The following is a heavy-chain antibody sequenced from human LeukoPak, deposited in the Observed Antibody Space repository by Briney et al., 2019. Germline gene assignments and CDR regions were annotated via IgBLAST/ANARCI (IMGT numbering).Heavy chain of an antibody. J-gene: IGHJ3*02. CDR2: IYPGDSDT. CDR1: GYSFTIYW. V-gene: IGHV5-51*01. Sequence: GESLKISCKGSGYSFTIYWIGWVRQMPGKGLEWMGLIYPGDSDTRYSPSFQGQVTMSADKSISTAHLQWSSLKASDTAMYYCARRQSGSNPQAFDIWGQGTMVSVSS. CDR3: ARRQSGSNPQAFDI. D-gene: IGHD3-10*01.